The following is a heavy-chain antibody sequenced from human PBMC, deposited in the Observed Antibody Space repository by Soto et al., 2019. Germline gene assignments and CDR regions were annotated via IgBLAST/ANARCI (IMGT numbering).Heavy chain of an antibody. J-gene: IGHJ4*02. D-gene: IGHD2-15*01. CDR2: IYYRGST. Sequence: QVQLQESGPGLVKPSETLSLTCTVSGGSVNSGSYYWSWIRQPPGMGLEWIGYIYYRGSTNYNPSLERRGTISVDTSKNQSSLRLTSVPAADTDVDLCARGIYGSGYCSGGSCYALGYWGQGTMVTVSS. CDR3: ARGIYGSGYCSGGSCYALGY. V-gene: IGHV4-61*01. CDR1: GGSVNSGSYY.